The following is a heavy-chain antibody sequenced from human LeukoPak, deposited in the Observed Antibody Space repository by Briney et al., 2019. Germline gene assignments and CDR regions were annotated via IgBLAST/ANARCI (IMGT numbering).Heavy chain of an antibody. CDR2: IYSGGST. J-gene: IGHJ4*02. Sequence: GGSLRLSCAASGLTFSSYAMSWVRQAPGKGLEWVSVIYSGGSTYYADSAKGRFTISRDNSKNTLYLQMNSLRAEDTAVYYCASYDYVWGSPFDYWGQGTLVTVYS. CDR3: ASYDYVWGSPFDY. CDR1: GLTFSSYA. V-gene: IGHV3-53*01. D-gene: IGHD3-16*01.